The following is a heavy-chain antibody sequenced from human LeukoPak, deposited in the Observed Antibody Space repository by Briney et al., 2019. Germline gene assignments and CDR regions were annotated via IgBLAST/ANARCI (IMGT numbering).Heavy chain of an antibody. D-gene: IGHD6-19*01. V-gene: IGHV4-39*01. Sequence: SETLSLTCTVSGGSISSSSYYWGWIRQPPGKGLEWIGNIYYSGSTYYNPSLKSRVTISGDTSRNQFSLKLSSVTAADTAVYYCARRPAVAGSSYYFDYWGQGTLVTVSS. CDR2: IYYSGST. CDR1: GGSISSSSYY. CDR3: ARRPAVAGSSYYFDY. J-gene: IGHJ4*02.